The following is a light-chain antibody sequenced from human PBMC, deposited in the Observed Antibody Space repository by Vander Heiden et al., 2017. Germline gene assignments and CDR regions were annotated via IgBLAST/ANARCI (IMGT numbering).Light chain of an antibody. CDR2: WAS. J-gene: IGKJ2*01. CDR3: QQYYDSYT. V-gene: IGKV4-1*01. CDR1: QSVLCSSNNKNY. Sequence: DIVMTQSPDSLAVSLGERATINCKSSQSVLCSSNNKNYLAWYQQKPGQPPKLLIYWASTRESGVPDRFSGSGSGTDFTLTISSLQAEDVAVYYCQQYYDSYTFGQGTKLEIK.